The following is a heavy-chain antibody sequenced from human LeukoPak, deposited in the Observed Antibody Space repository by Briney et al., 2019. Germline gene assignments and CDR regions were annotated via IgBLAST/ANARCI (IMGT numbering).Heavy chain of an antibody. CDR3: AREGRKMATIRGFYDY. Sequence: PGGSLRLSCAASGFTFSSYWMSWVRQALGKGLEWVANIKQDGSEKYYVDSVKGRFTISRDNAKNSLYLQMNSLRAEDTAVYYCAREGRKMATIRGFYDYWGQGTLVTVSS. J-gene: IGHJ4*02. V-gene: IGHV3-7*01. D-gene: IGHD5-24*01. CDR1: GFTFSSYW. CDR2: IKQDGSEK.